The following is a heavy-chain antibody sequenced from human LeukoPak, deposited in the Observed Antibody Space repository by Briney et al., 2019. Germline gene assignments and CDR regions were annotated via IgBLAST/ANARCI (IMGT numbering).Heavy chain of an antibody. V-gene: IGHV4-38-2*02. CDR3: ARSKDILTGYCFDY. CDR1: GYSISSGYY. D-gene: IGHD3-9*01. Sequence: KASETLSLTCSVSGYSISSGYYWGWIRQPPGKGLEWIGSIYYSGSTYYNPSLKSRVTISVDTSKNQFSLKLSSVTAADTAVYYCARSKDILTGYCFDYWGQGTLVTVSS. J-gene: IGHJ4*02. CDR2: IYYSGST.